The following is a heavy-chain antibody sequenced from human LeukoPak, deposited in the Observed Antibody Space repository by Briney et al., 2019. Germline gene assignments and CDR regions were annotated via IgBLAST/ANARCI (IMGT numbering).Heavy chain of an antibody. V-gene: IGHV4-34*01. Sequence: SETLSLTCAVYGGSFSGYYWSWIRQPPGKGLEWIGEINHSGSTNYNPSLKSRVTISVDTSKNQFSLKLSSVTAADTAVYYCARGGGYYTGSFDYWGQGTLVTVSS. CDR2: INHSGST. CDR1: GGSFSGYY. J-gene: IGHJ4*02. CDR3: ARGGGYYTGSFDY. D-gene: IGHD3-3*01.